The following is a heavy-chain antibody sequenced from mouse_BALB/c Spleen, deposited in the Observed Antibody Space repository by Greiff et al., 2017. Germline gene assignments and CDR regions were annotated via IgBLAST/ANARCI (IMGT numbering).Heavy chain of an antibody. CDR3: ARKGDYYDYDYYAMDY. CDR2: IYPGSGNT. J-gene: IGHJ4*01. Sequence: QVQLQQSGAELVRPGTSMKISCKASGYAFTNYWLGWVKQRPGHGLEWIGDIYPGSGNTYYNEKFKGKATLTADKSSSTAYMQLSSLTSEDSAVYFCARKGDYYDYDYYAMDYWGQGTSVTVSS. CDR1: GYAFTNYW. D-gene: IGHD2-4*01. V-gene: IGHV1-63*01.